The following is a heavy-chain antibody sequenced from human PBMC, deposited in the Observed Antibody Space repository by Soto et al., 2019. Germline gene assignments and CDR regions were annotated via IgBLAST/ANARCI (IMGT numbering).Heavy chain of an antibody. CDR2: IKQDGSEK. V-gene: IGHV3-7*05. CDR1: GFTFSSYW. J-gene: IGHJ4*02. Sequence: GGSLRLSCAASGFTFSSYWMSWVRQAPGKGLEWVANIKQDGSEKYYVDSVKGRSTIARDNAKNSLYLQMNSLRAEDTAVYYCARDRGYYYDSSGYYYGLVYFDYWGQGTLVTVSS. D-gene: IGHD3-22*01. CDR3: ARDRGYYYDSSGYYYGLVYFDY.